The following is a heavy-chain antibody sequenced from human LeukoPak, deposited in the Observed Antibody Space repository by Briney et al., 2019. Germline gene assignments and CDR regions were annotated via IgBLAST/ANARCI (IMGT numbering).Heavy chain of an antibody. Sequence: SETLSLTCTVSGGSISSSSYYWGWIRQPPGRGLEWIGSIYYSGSTYYNPSLKSRVTISVDTSKNQFSLKLSSVTAADTAVYYCARFAVDNWFDPWGQGTLVTVSS. CDR3: ARFAVDNWFDP. CDR1: GGSISSSSYY. V-gene: IGHV4-39*01. CDR2: IYYSGST. J-gene: IGHJ5*02.